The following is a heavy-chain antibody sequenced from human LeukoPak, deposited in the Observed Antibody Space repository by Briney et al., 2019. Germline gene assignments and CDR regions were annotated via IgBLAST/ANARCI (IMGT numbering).Heavy chain of an antibody. D-gene: IGHD6-13*01. Sequence: ASVKVSCKASGYTFTDYYMHWVRQAPGQGLEWMGWINPHSDGTNYAQKFQGRVTMTRDTSISTAYMELSRLTSDDTAMYYCARGRASGTDYWGQGTLVTVSS. J-gene: IGHJ4*02. CDR2: INPHSDGT. CDR1: GYTFTDYY. CDR3: ARGRASGTDY. V-gene: IGHV1-2*02.